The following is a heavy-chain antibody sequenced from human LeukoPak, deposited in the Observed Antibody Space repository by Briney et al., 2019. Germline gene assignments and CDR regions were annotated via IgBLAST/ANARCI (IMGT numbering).Heavy chain of an antibody. J-gene: IGHJ3*02. CDR2: FDPEDGET. CDR3: ATGLSTGYRAFDI. CDR1: GYTLTELS. V-gene: IGHV1-24*01. Sequence: ASVKVSCKVSGYTLTELSMHWVRQAPGKGLEGMGGFDPEDGETIYAQRFQGRVTMTEDTSTDTAYMELRSLRSEDTDVYYCATGLSTGYRAFDIWGQGTMVTVSS. D-gene: IGHD3-9*01.